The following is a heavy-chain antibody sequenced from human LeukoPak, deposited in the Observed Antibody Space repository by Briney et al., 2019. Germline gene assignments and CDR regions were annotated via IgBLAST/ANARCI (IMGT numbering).Heavy chain of an antibody. V-gene: IGHV1-2*02. CDR2: INPNSGGT. Sequence: GASVKVSCKASGYTFTDYYMHWVRQAPGQGLEWMGRINPNSGGTNYAQKFQGRVTMTRDTSISTAYMELSRLRSDDTAVYYCARVSPSIAAAGLAYYMDVWGKGTTVTVSS. D-gene: IGHD6-13*01. J-gene: IGHJ6*03. CDR3: ARVSPSIAAAGLAYYMDV. CDR1: GYTFTDYY.